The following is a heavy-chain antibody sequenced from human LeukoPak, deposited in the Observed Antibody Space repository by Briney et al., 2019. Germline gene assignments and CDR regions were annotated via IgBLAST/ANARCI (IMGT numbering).Heavy chain of an antibody. CDR3: ARDGSYDSSGYYS. D-gene: IGHD3-22*01. CDR1: GFTFSSYG. CDR2: IWHDGSNK. V-gene: IGHV3-33*01. J-gene: IGHJ4*02. Sequence: GGSLRLSCAASGFTFSSYGMHWVRQAPGKGLEWVAVIWHDGSNKYYADSVKGRFTISRDNSKNTLYLQMNSLRAEDTAVYYCARDGSYDSSGYYSWGQGTLVTVSS.